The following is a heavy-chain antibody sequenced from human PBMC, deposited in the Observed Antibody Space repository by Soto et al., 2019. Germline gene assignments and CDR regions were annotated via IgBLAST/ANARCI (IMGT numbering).Heavy chain of an antibody. V-gene: IGHV3-11*01. CDR3: ARCLLGVGDPFDI. J-gene: IGHJ3*02. CDR1: GFTFSNYY. Sequence: QVQLVASGGGLVKPGGSLRLSCAASGFTFSNYYMTWIRQAPGKGLEWISYISDSGSVTYYADSVQGRFSISRDNAKNSLFLEMNDLRVDDTAVYYCARCLLGVGDPFDIWGQGTMVTVSS. D-gene: IGHD2-15*01. CDR2: ISDSGSVT.